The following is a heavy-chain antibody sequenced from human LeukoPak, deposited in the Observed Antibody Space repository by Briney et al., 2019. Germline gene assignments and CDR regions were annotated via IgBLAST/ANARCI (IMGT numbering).Heavy chain of an antibody. J-gene: IGHJ4*02. V-gene: IGHV3-23*01. D-gene: IGHD3-22*01. CDR2: ISGSGGAT. CDR1: GFTFSSYA. CDR3: AKNYDSSGYSLMDY. Sequence: GGSLRLSCAASGFTFSSYAMSWVRQAPGKGLEWVSAISGSGGATYYADSVKGRFTISRDNSKDTLYLQMSSLRAEDTAVYYCAKNYDSSGYSLMDYWGQGTLVTVSS.